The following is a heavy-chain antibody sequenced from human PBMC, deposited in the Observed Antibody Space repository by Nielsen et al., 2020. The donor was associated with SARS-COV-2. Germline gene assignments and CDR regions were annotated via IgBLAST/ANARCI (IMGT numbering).Heavy chain of an antibody. D-gene: IGHD2-15*01. V-gene: IGHV4-39*01. CDR1: GDSTNSSSYY. CDR2: VHSSGGT. J-gene: IGHJ4*02. Sequence: SETLSLTCAVTGDSTNSSSYYWGWIRQSPGQGLEWIGSVHSSGGTYDSPSLKSRVTTSVDTSKNQFSLKLSSVTATDTAVYYCARQTRYCSGGTCLRVFDSWGQGTLVTVSS. CDR3: ARQTRYCSGGTCLRVFDS.